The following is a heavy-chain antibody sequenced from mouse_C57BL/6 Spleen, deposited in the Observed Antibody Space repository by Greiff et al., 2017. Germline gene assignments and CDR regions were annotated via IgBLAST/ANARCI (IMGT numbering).Heavy chain of an antibody. CDR3: ARAITTVVATDY. CDR1: GYTFTSYW. D-gene: IGHD1-1*01. J-gene: IGHJ2*01. CDR2: IDPSDSYT. Sequence: VQLQQPGAELVKPGASVKLSCKASGYTFTSYWMPWVKQRPGQGLEWIGEIDPSDSYTNYTQKFKGKATLTVDTSSSTAYMQLSSLTSEDSAVYYCARAITTVVATDYWGQGTTLTVSS. V-gene: IGHV1-50*01.